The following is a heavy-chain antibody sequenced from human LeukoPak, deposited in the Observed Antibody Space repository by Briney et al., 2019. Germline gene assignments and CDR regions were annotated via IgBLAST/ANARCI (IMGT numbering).Heavy chain of an antibody. CDR2: IYHSGST. V-gene: IGHV4-34*01. CDR3: ASWPGMATITR. D-gene: IGHD5-24*01. J-gene: IGHJ4*02. Sequence: SETLSLTCAVYGGSFSGYYWSWIRQPPGKGLEWIGEIYHSGSTNYNPSLKSRLTISVDKSKNQFSLKLSSVTAADTAVYYCASWPGMATITRWGQGTLVTVSS. CDR1: GGSFSGYY.